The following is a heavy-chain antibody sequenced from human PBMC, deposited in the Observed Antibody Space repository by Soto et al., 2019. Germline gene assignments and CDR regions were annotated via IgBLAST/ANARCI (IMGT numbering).Heavy chain of an antibody. D-gene: IGHD4-17*01. CDR2: ISNSGGGT. J-gene: IGHJ3*02. CDR1: GFIFSTYA. V-gene: IGHV3-23*01. CDR3: THPRGYGVFDAVDI. Sequence: EVQLLKSGGGLVQPGGSLRLSCAASGFIFSTYAMNWVRQAPGKGLEWVSAISNSGGGTYYAESVRGRFTISRDNSINILYLQMNSLRTEDTAVYYCTHPRGYGVFDAVDIWGEGTMVTVFS.